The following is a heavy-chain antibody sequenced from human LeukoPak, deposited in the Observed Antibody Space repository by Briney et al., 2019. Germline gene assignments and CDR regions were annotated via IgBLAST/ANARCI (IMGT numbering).Heavy chain of an antibody. V-gene: IGHV4-61*02. CDR1: GGSISSSRYY. Sequence: PSETLSLTCTVSGGSISSSRYYWSWIRQPAGKGLEWIGRIYTSGSTNYNPSLKSRVTISVDTSKNQFSLKLSSVTAADTAVYYCARNLMKAGIAVAHWGQGTLVTVSS. D-gene: IGHD6-19*01. CDR3: ARNLMKAGIAVAH. J-gene: IGHJ4*02. CDR2: IYTSGST.